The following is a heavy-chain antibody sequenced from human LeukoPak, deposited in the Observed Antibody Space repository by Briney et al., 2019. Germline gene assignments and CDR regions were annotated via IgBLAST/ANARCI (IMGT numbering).Heavy chain of an antibody. CDR1: GGSISSYY. Sequence: SETLSLTCTVSGGSISSYYWSWIRQPAGKGLEWIGRIYTSGSTNYNPSLKSRVTMSVDTSKNQFSLKLSSVTAADTAVYYCARAYYDSSSYFCYFDYWGQGTLVTVSS. D-gene: IGHD3-22*01. CDR3: ARAYYDSSSYFCYFDY. CDR2: IYTSGST. V-gene: IGHV4-4*07. J-gene: IGHJ4*02.